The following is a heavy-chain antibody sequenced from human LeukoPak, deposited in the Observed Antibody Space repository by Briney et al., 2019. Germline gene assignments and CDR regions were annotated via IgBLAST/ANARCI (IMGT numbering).Heavy chain of an antibody. CDR2: IYYNGNT. Sequence: SETLSLTCTVSCGSISSYYWSWIRQPPGEGLEWIGSIYYNGNTDYNPSLKSRGTISVDTSNNQFSLKLSSVTAADTAVYYCARHGTQWLRYPNFDYWGQGTLVTVSS. J-gene: IGHJ4*02. V-gene: IGHV4-59*08. D-gene: IGHD6-19*01. CDR1: CGSISSYY. CDR3: ARHGTQWLRYPNFDY.